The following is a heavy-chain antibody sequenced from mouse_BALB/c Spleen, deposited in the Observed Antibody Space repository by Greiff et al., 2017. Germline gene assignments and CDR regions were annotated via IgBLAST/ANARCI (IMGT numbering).Heavy chain of an antibody. V-gene: IGHV1S135*01. CDR3: ARGGNYGYFDV. CDR2: IDPFNGGT. J-gene: IGHJ1*01. Sequence: EVQLQQSGPELMKPGASVKISCKASGYSFTSYYMHWVKQSHGKSLEWIGYIDPFNGGTSYNQKFKGKATLTVDKSSSTAYMHLSSLTSEDSAVYYCARGGNYGYFDVWGAGTTVTVSS. CDR1: GYSFTSYY. D-gene: IGHD2-1*01.